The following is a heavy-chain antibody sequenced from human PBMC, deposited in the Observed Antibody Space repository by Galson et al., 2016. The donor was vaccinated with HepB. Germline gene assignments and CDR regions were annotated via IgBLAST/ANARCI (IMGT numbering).Heavy chain of an antibody. J-gene: IGHJ4*02. Sequence: SLRLSCAASGFGFSSYAMHWVRQAPGKGLEWLSVISFDGSNIYQADSVKGRFTISRGNFENTLYLQMNSLTAEDTAVYYCAREGSFMLTFFDYWGQGTLVTVSS. CDR1: GFGFSSYA. V-gene: IGHV3-30*04. D-gene: IGHD4/OR15-4a*01. CDR2: ISFDGSNI. CDR3: AREGSFMLTFFDY.